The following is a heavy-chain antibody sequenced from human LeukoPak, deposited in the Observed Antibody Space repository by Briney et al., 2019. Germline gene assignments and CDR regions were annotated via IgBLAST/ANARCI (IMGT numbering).Heavy chain of an antibody. CDR2: ISGSGGST. CDR1: GYTFSSYA. CDR3: ARDPGYSGHVMLDY. D-gene: IGHD5-12*01. Sequence: PGGSLRLFCAASGYTFSSYAMSWVRQAPGEGLEWVSAISGSGGSTYYADSVKGRFTISRDNAKNSLYLQMNSLRAEDTAVYYCARDPGYSGHVMLDYWGQGTLVSVSS. V-gene: IGHV3-23*01. J-gene: IGHJ4*02.